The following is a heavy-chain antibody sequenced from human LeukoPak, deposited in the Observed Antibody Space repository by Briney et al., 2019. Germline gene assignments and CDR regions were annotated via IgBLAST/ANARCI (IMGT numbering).Heavy chain of an antibody. D-gene: IGHD3-9*01. CDR2: IYYSGST. Sequence: SETLSLTCTVSGGSISSGGYSWSWIRQHPGKGLEWIGYIYYSGSTYYNPSLKSRVTISVDTSKNQFSLKLSSVTAADTAVYYCARGVRDILTGYYNNYFDYWGQGTLVTVSS. CDR3: ARGVRDILTGYYNNYFDY. CDR1: GGSISSGGYS. J-gene: IGHJ4*02. V-gene: IGHV4-31*03.